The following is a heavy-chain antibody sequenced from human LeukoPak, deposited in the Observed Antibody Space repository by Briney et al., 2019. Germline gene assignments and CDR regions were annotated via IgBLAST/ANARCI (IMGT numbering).Heavy chain of an antibody. CDR2: IYSGGST. Sequence: GGSLRLSCAASGFTVSSNYMSWVRQAPGKGLEWVSVIYSGGSTYYADSVKGRFTISRDNSKNTLYLQMNSLRAEDTAVYYCARVGYDILTGYRYNWFDPWGQGTLVTVSS. D-gene: IGHD3-9*01. CDR1: GFTVSSNY. J-gene: IGHJ5*02. V-gene: IGHV3-66*01. CDR3: ARVGYDILTGYRYNWFDP.